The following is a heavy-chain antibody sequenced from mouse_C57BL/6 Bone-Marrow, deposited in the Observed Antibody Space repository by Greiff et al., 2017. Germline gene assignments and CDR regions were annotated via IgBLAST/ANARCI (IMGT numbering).Heavy chain of an antibody. D-gene: IGHD1-1*01. CDR3: ARLLRYEGYFDY. V-gene: IGHV3-8*01. Sequence: EVKLEESGPGLAKPSQTLSLTCSVTGYSITSDYWNWIRKFPGNKLEYMGYISYSGSTYYNPSLKSRISITRDTSKNHYYLQLKSVTTEDTATYYCARLLRYEGYFDYWGQGTTLTVSS. CDR1: GYSITSDY. CDR2: ISYSGST. J-gene: IGHJ2*01.